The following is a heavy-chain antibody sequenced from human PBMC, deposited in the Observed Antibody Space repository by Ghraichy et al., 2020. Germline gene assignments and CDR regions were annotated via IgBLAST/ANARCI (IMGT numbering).Heavy chain of an antibody. Sequence: GGSLRLSCAASGFTFSSYWMHWVRQAPEKGLVWVSRINSDGSSTSYADSVKGRFTIFRDNAKNTLYLQMNSLRAEDTAVYYCARDLLRFLEWWNGIYVWGQGTTVTVSS. CDR1: GFTFSSYW. D-gene: IGHD3-3*01. J-gene: IGHJ6*02. CDR3: ARDLLRFLEWWNGIYV. V-gene: IGHV3-74*01. CDR2: INSDGSST.